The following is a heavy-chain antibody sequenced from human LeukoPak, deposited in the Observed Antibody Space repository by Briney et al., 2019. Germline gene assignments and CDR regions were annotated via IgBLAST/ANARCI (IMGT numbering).Heavy chain of an antibody. D-gene: IGHD1-26*01. CDR3: ARLASGSYGPLTPFDY. CDR2: IYYSRST. Sequence: SETLSLTCTVSGGSISSTGYYWGWIRQPPGKGLEWIGSIYYSRSTYYNPSLKSRVTISVDTSKNQFSLRLSSVTAADTAVYYSARLASGSYGPLTPFDYWGQGTLVTVSS. CDR1: GGSISSTGYY. V-gene: IGHV4-39*07. J-gene: IGHJ4*02.